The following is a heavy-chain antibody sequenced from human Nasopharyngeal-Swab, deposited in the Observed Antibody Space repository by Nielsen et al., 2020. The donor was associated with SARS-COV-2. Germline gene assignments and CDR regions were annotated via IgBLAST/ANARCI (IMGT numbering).Heavy chain of an antibody. CDR1: GFTFSSYA. D-gene: IGHD5-18*01. J-gene: IGHJ3*02. CDR2: ISGSGGST. CDR3: AKDGMVRGAFDI. V-gene: IGHV3-23*01. Sequence: ETLSLTCAASGFTFSSYAMSWVRQAPGKGLEWVSAISGSGGSTYYADSVKGRFTISRDNSKNTLYLQMNSLRAEDTAVYYCAKDGMVRGAFDIWGQGTMVTVSS.